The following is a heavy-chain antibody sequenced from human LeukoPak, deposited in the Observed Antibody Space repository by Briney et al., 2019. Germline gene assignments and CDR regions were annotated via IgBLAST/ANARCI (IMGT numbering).Heavy chain of an antibody. V-gene: IGHV3-23*01. J-gene: IGHJ3*02. CDR3: AKGGYYYGSGSYLMGWWAFDI. CDR2: ISGSGGST. Sequence: GGSLRLSCAASGFTFSSYATSWVRQAPGKGLEWVSAISGSGGSTYYADSVKGRFTISRDNSKNTLYLQMNSLRAEDTAVYYCAKGGYYYGSGSYLMGWWAFDIWGQGTMVTVSS. CDR1: GFTFSSYA. D-gene: IGHD3-10*01.